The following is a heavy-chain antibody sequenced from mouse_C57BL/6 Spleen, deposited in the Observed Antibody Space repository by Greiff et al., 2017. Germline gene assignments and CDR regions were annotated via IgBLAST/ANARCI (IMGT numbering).Heavy chain of an antibody. V-gene: IGHV5-15*01. CDR2: ISNLAYSI. CDR1: GFTFSDYG. J-gene: IGHJ1*03. Sequence: EVQGVESGGGLVQPGGSLKLSCAASGFTFSDYGMAWVRQAPRKGPEWVAFISNLAYSIYYADTVTGRFTISRENAKNTLYLEMSSLRSEDTAMYYCARHMSNFWYFDVWGTGTTVTVSS. CDR3: ARHMSNFWYFDV. D-gene: IGHD2-5*01.